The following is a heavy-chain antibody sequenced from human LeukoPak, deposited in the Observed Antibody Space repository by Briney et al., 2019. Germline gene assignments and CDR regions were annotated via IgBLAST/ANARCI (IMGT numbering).Heavy chain of an antibody. J-gene: IGHJ4*02. V-gene: IGHV3-48*01. CDR2: ISSSSSTI. Sequence: GGSLRLSCAASGFTFSSYSMNWVRQAPGKGLEWVSYISSSSSTIYYADSVKGRFTISRDNAKNSLYLQMNSLRAEDTAVYYCARDQENYDYVWGSYPYLDYWGQGTLVTVSS. CDR1: GFTFSSYS. CDR3: ARDQENYDYVWGSYPYLDY. D-gene: IGHD3-16*01.